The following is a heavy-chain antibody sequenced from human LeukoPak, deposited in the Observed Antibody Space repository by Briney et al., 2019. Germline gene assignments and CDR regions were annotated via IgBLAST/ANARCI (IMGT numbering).Heavy chain of an antibody. CDR3: AGAIVGAATAFDI. CDR2: IYPGDSET. CDR1: GYSFTSYW. V-gene: IGHV5-51*01. Sequence: GESLKISCKGSGYSFTSYWIGWVRQMPGKGLEWMGIIYPGDSETRYSPSFQGQVTISADKSISTAYLQWSSLKASDTAMYYCAGAIVGAATAFDIWGQGTMVTVSS. D-gene: IGHD1-26*01. J-gene: IGHJ3*02.